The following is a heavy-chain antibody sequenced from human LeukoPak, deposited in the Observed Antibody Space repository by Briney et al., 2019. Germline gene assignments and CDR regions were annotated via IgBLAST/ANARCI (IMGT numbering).Heavy chain of an antibody. CDR2: IYYSGST. D-gene: IGHD2-15*01. CDR1: GGSFSGYY. CDR3: ASQLLGYRSGGSCYSRNYYYMDV. V-gene: IGHV4-34*01. J-gene: IGHJ6*03. Sequence: SETLSLTCAVYGGSFSGYYWSWIRQPPGKGLEWIGSIYYSGSTYYNPSLKSRVTISVDTSKNQFSLKLSSVTAADTAVYYCASQLLGYRSGGSCYSRNYYYMDVWGKGTTVTVSS.